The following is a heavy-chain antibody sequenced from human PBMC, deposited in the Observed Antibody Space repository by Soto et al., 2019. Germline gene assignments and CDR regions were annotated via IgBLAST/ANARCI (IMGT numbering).Heavy chain of an antibody. V-gene: IGHV3-64*02. Sequence: EVQLVESGEGLVQPGGSLRLSCAASGFTFSSYNIHWIRQAPGKGLEFVSAISRSGDRTYYADSVKGRVTITRDNSKNTVWLQMGSLRAEDMAVYYCARARCSSGQCYYFDYWGRGALVSVSS. CDR1: GFTFSSYN. CDR3: ARARCSSGQCYYFDY. D-gene: IGHD2-15*01. J-gene: IGHJ4*02. CDR2: ISRSGDRT.